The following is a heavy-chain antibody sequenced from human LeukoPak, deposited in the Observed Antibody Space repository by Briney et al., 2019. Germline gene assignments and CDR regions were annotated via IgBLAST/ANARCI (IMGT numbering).Heavy chain of an antibody. CDR1: GYTLTSYG. Sequence: ASVKVSCKASGYTLTSYGISWVRQAPGQGLEWMGWISAYNGNTNYAQKLQGRVTITTDTSTSTAYMELRSLRSDDTAVYYCARDSDWNTVNYYYGMDVWGKGTTVTVSS. J-gene: IGHJ6*04. CDR2: ISAYNGNT. V-gene: IGHV1-18*04. D-gene: IGHD1/OR15-1a*01. CDR3: ARDSDWNTVNYYYGMDV.